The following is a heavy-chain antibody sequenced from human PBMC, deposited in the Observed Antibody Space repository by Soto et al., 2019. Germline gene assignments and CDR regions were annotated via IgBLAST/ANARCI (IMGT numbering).Heavy chain of an antibody. CDR3: ARDRDRGSGPLLDL. V-gene: IGHV3-53*01. CDR2: IYSGGST. J-gene: IGHJ2*01. CDR1: GFTVSSNY. D-gene: IGHD3-22*01. Sequence: EVQLVESGGGLIQPGGSLRLSCAASGFTVSSNYMSWVRQAPGKGLEWVSVIYSGGSTYYADSVKGRFTISRDNSKNTLFLQMNSLRAEDTAVYYCARDRDRGSGPLLDLWGRGTLVTVSS.